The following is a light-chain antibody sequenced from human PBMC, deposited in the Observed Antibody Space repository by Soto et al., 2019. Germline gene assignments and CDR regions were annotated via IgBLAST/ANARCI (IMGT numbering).Light chain of an antibody. CDR2: RDN. Sequence: QSVLTQTPSASGTPRQRVTISCSGTRSNIGSNPVQWYLQLPGTAPKLLIYRDNQRPSGVPDRFSGSKSGTSASLAISGLQSDDEADYHCATWDDGLYGPVFGGGTKLTVL. V-gene: IGLV1-44*01. J-gene: IGLJ3*02. CDR1: RSNIGSNP. CDR3: ATWDDGLYGPV.